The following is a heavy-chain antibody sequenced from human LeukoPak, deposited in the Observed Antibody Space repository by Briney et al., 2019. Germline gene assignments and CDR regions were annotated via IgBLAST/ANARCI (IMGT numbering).Heavy chain of an antibody. J-gene: IGHJ4*02. D-gene: IGHD5-12*01. CDR1: GYTFTSYY. CDR3: ARDWSGYGFDY. Sequence: ASVKVSCKASGYTFTSYYMHWVRQAPGQGLEWMGIINPSGGSTSYAQKFQGRVTMTRDTSTSTVYMGLSSLRSEDTAVYYCARDWSGYGFDYWGQGTLVTVPS. V-gene: IGHV1-46*01. CDR2: INPSGGST.